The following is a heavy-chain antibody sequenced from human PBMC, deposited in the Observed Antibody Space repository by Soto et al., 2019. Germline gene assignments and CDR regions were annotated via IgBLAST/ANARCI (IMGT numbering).Heavy chain of an antibody. D-gene: IGHD3-22*01. CDR2: IYYSRST. CDR1: GGSISSNY. Sequence: KASETLSLTCTVSGGSISSNYWSWIRQSTGKGLEWIGFIYYSRSTKYNPSLKSRVTMSVDTSKNQFSLKLNSVTAADTAVYYCARANGYYDTSGYYYPFDYWGQGTPVTVSS. CDR3: ARANGYYDTSGYYYPFDY. V-gene: IGHV4-59*01. J-gene: IGHJ4*02.